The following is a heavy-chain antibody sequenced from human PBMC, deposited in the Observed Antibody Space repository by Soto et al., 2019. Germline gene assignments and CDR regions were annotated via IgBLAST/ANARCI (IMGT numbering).Heavy chain of an antibody. CDR2: INHRGSS. Sequence: SLSLTCAVNGGSLSGYYWIWIRQSPGKGLEWIGEINHRGSSDYNPSLKSRVTLSIDASMNHVTLEVTSVTAADTAVYYCARSDTRNSFYGVDVWGQGTAVTVSS. V-gene: IGHV4-34*01. D-gene: IGHD1-7*01. J-gene: IGHJ6*02. CDR3: ARSDTRNSFYGVDV. CDR1: GGSLSGYY.